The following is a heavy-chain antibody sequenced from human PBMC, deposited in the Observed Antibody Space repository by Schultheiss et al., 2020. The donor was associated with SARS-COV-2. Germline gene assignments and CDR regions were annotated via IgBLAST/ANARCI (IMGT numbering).Heavy chain of an antibody. D-gene: IGHD5-18*01. CDR1: GFTFSSYD. V-gene: IGHV3-13*01. CDR3: ARAQDTAMAYDY. J-gene: IGHJ4*02. Sequence: GGSLRLSCAASGFTFSSYDMHWVRQATGKGLEWVSAIGTAGDTYYPGSVKGRFTISRDNSKNTLYLQMNSLRDEDTAVYYCARAQDTAMAYDYWGQGTLVTVSS. CDR2: IGTAGDT.